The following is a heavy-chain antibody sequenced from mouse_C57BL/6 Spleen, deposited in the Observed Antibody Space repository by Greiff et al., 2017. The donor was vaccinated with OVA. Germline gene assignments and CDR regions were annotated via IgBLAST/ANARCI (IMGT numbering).Heavy chain of an antibody. CDR2: INPYNGGT. CDR1: GYTFTDYY. CDR3: ARAYYYGSSPHAMDY. D-gene: IGHD1-1*01. V-gene: IGHV1-19*01. Sequence: EVMLVESGPVLVKPGASVKMSCKASGYTFTDYYMNWVKQSHGKSLEWIGVINPYNGGTSYNQKFKGKATLTVDKSSSTAYMELNSLTSEDSAVYYCARAYYYGSSPHAMDYWGQGTSVTVSS. J-gene: IGHJ4*01.